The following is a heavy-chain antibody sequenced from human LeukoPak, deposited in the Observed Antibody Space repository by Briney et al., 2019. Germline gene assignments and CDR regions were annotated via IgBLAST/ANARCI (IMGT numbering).Heavy chain of an antibody. CDR1: GFTFSSYA. Sequence: GGSLRLSCAASGFTFSSYAMHWVRQAPGKGLEWVAVISYDGSNKYYADSVKGRFTISGDNSKNTLYLQMNSLRAEDTAVYYCARDPDYYDSSGSVMDYWGQGTLVTVSS. D-gene: IGHD3-22*01. CDR3: ARDPDYYDSSGSVMDY. V-gene: IGHV3-30*01. CDR2: ISYDGSNK. J-gene: IGHJ4*02.